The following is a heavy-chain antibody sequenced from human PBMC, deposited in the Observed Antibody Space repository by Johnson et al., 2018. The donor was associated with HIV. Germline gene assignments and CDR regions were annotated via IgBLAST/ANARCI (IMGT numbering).Heavy chain of an antibody. Sequence: RLVESGGGLVQPGGSLRLSCAASGFTFTNAWMTWVRQAPGKGLEWVGRIKSKSDGGTIDYAAPVKGRFSISRDDSEKSLYLQMNSLKTEDTAVYYCTSYPPDAFDIWGQGTMVTVSS. CDR1: GFTFTNAW. J-gene: IGHJ3*02. CDR3: TSYPPDAFDI. CDR2: IKSKSDGGTI. V-gene: IGHV3-15*01. D-gene: IGHD3-16*01.